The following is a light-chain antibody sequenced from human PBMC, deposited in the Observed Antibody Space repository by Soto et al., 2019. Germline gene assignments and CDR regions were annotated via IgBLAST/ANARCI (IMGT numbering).Light chain of an antibody. Sequence: AIQMTQSPSSLSASVGDRVTITCRASQDIRNDLGWYQQKPGRAPNLLIYATSNLQSGVPSRFSGSGSGTDFNLTISSLQPEDFATYYCHQSSSSPLSFGGGTKVDIK. V-gene: IGKV1-6*01. CDR1: QDIRND. CDR2: ATS. J-gene: IGKJ4*01. CDR3: HQSSSSPLS.